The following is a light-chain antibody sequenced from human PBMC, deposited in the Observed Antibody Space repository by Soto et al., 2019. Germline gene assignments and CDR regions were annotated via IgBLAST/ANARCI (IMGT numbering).Light chain of an antibody. Sequence: EVVMTQSPATLSVSPGERATLSCRASQTVHRNLAWYQQKPGQAPSLLISYASTRATGILARFSGSGSGTEFTLTISSLQSEDSGVYYCQHYSNWPPTFGPGTKVEIK. CDR2: YAS. CDR3: QHYSNWPPT. CDR1: QTVHRN. V-gene: IGKV3-15*01. J-gene: IGKJ3*01.